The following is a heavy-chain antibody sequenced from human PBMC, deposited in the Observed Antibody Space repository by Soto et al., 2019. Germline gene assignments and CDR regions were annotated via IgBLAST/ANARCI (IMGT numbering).Heavy chain of an antibody. V-gene: IGHV1-69*13. CDR2: IIPIFGTA. Sequence: SVKVSCKASGGTFSCYAISWVRHAPGQGLEWMGGIIPIFGTANYAQKFQGRVTITADESTSTAYMELSSLRSEDTAVYYCARENDILTGYYSPQWRYYYGMAVRGQGTTVTVSS. CDR3: ARENDILTGYYSPQWRYYYGMAV. D-gene: IGHD3-9*01. J-gene: IGHJ6*02. CDR1: GGTFSCYA.